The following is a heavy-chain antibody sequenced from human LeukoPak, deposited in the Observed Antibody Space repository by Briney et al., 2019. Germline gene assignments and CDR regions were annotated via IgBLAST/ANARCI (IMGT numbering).Heavy chain of an antibody. V-gene: IGHV4-34*01. D-gene: IGHD6-6*01. Sequence: SETLSLTCAVYGGSFSGYYWSWIRQPPGKGLEWIGEINHSGSTNYNPSLKSRVTISVGTSKNQFSLKLSSVTAADTAVYYCATTSIAARPGVDYWGQGTLVTVSS. CDR1: GGSFSGYY. J-gene: IGHJ4*02. CDR2: INHSGST. CDR3: ATTSIAARPGVDY.